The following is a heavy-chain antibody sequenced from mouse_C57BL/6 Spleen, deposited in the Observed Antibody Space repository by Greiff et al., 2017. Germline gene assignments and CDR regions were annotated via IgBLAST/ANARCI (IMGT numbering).Heavy chain of an antibody. Sequence: QVQLQQPGAELVRPGSSVKLSCKASGYTFTSYWMHWVKQRPIQGLEWIGNIDPSDSETHYSQKFKDKATLTVDKSSSTAYMQLSSLTSEDSAVYYCARPYYGSSDWYFDVWGTGTTVTVSS. J-gene: IGHJ1*03. V-gene: IGHV1-52*01. CDR2: IDPSDSET. CDR3: ARPYYGSSDWYFDV. D-gene: IGHD1-1*01. CDR1: GYTFTSYW.